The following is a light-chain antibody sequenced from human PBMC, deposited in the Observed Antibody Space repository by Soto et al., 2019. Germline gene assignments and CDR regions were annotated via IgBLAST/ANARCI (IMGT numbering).Light chain of an antibody. V-gene: IGLV1-47*02. CDR2: SNN. CDR3: AAWDDSRSGYWV. Sequence: QSVLTQPPSASGTPGQRVTISCSGSSSNIGSNYVYWYQQFPGTAPKLLIYSNNQRPSGVPDRFSGSKSGTSASLAISGLRSEDEAEYFCAAWDDSRSGYWVFGGGTKVTVL. CDR1: SSNIGSNY. J-gene: IGLJ3*02.